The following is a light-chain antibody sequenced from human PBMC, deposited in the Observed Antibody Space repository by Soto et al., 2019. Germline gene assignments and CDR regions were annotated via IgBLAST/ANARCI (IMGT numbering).Light chain of an antibody. J-gene: IGKJ1*01. V-gene: IGKV3-15*01. CDR2: GAS. Sequence: ETAMTQSPVTLSLSPGERATLSCRASQTVGANVAWYRQKPGQPPRLLIYGASTRAPGVPARFSGSGSGTDFMLTISSLQSEDFGFYYCQQYNNWPLGTFGQGTRVEI. CDR3: QQYNNWPLGT. CDR1: QTVGAN.